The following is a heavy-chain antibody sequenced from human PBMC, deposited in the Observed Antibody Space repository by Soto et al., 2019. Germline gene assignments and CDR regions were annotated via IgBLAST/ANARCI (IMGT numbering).Heavy chain of an antibody. Sequence: GSLRLSCAASGFTFSYYALHWVRRAPGKGLEWVSSISGIRDYIRYADSVKGRFTISRDNAKTSLYLQMNSLTAEDTAVYYCAREGVHNYNEYYFDYWGQGTLVTVSS. CDR3: AREGVHNYNEYYFDY. D-gene: IGHD3-22*01. CDR1: GFTFSYYA. V-gene: IGHV3-21*06. J-gene: IGHJ4*02. CDR2: ISGIRDYI.